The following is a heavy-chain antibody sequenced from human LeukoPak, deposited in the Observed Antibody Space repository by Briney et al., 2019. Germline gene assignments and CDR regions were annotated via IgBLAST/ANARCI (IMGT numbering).Heavy chain of an antibody. J-gene: IGHJ4*02. Sequence: GGSLGLSCAASGFTFSSYGMNWVRQAPGMGLEWVSSISSSSTYIYYADSVKGRFTISRDNAKNSLYLQMNSLRAEDTAVYYCARGPGGYFDYWGQGILVTVSS. CDR1: GFTFSSYG. D-gene: IGHD3-16*01. CDR2: ISSSSTYI. V-gene: IGHV3-21*01. CDR3: ARGPGGYFDY.